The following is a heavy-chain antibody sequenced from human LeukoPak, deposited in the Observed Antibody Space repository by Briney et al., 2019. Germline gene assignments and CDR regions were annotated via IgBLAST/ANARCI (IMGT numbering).Heavy chain of an antibody. D-gene: IGHD6-13*01. CDR1: GFTVSSNY. CDR3: AKDLRSSSWYGGDYFDY. CDR2: IYSGGST. V-gene: IGHV3-53*01. Sequence: PGGSLRLSCAASGFTVSSNYMSWVRQAPGKGLEWVSVIYSGGSTYYADSVKGRFTISRDNSKNTLYLQMNSLRAEDTAVYYCAKDLRSSSWYGGDYFDYWGQGTLVTVSS. J-gene: IGHJ4*02.